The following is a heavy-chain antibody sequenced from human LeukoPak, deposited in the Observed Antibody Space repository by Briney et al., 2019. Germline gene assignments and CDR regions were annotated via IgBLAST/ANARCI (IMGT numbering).Heavy chain of an antibody. Sequence: SETLSLTCTVSGGSISSGGYYWSWIRQHPGQGLEWFGYIYSSGYSNYNPSLKSRVTISVDTSKIQFSLKLSSVTAADTAVYYCASHGISGTYYAAFDYCGQGTLVTASS. V-gene: IGHV4-61*08. D-gene: IGHD1-26*01. J-gene: IGHJ4*02. CDR1: GGSISSGGYY. CDR3: ASHGISGTYYAAFDY. CDR2: IYSSGYS.